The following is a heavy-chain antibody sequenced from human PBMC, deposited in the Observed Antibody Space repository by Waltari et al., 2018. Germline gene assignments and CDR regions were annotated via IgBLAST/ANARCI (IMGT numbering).Heavy chain of an antibody. J-gene: IGHJ4*02. V-gene: IGHV4-4*02. Sequence: GSGPGLVKPSGTLSVTCAVSGDSISGSYWWSWVRQPPGKGLEWIGQIHGSGRSNYNPSLESRVTVSIDTSNNHFSLKVTSATAADTAVYYCARDRGRGLYLDSWGQGTLVTVSP. D-gene: IGHD2-15*01. CDR2: IHGSGRS. CDR1: GDSISGSYW. CDR3: ARDRGRGLYLDS.